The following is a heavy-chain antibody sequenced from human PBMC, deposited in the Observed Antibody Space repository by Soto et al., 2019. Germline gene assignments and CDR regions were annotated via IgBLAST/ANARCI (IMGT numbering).Heavy chain of an antibody. V-gene: IGHV3-9*01. Sequence: PGGSLRLSCAASGFTFDDYATHWVRQAPGKGLEWVSGISWNSGSIGYADSVKGRFTISRDNAKNSLYLQMNSLRAEDTALYYCAKGDCTNGVCYFDYWGQGTLVTVSS. CDR3: AKGDCTNGVCYFDY. CDR1: GFTFDDYA. D-gene: IGHD2-8*01. J-gene: IGHJ4*02. CDR2: ISWNSGSI.